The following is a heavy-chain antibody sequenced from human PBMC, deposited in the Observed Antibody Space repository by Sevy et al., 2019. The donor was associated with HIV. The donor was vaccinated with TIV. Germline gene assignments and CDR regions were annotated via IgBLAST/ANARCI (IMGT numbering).Heavy chain of an antibody. V-gene: IGHV3-23*01. CDR2: ISGSGGST. J-gene: IGHJ6*02. Sequence: GGSLRLSCAASGFTFSSYAMSWVRQAPGKGLEWVSAISGSGGSTYYADSVKGRFTISRDNSKNTLYLQMNSLRADDTAVYYCANSVTRYYYYYYGMDVWGQGTTVTVSS. CDR3: ANSVTRYYYYYYGMDV. CDR1: GFTFSSYA. D-gene: IGHD4-4*01.